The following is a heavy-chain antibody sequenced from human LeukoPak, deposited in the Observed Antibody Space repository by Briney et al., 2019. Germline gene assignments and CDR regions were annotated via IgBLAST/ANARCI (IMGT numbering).Heavy chain of an antibody. Sequence: SETLSLTCAVYGGSFSGYYWSWIRQPPGKGLEWIGEINHSGSTNYNPSLKSRVTISVDTSKNRFSLKLSSVTAADTAVYYCAGAPLSVAGSEYFQHWGQGTLVTVSS. D-gene: IGHD6-19*01. V-gene: IGHV4-34*01. J-gene: IGHJ1*01. CDR3: AGAPLSVAGSEYFQH. CDR2: INHSGST. CDR1: GGSFSGYY.